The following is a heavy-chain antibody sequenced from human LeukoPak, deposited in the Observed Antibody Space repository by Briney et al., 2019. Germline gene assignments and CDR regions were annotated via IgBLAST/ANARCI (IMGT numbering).Heavy chain of an antibody. V-gene: IGHV3-7*01. J-gene: IGHJ4*02. CDR3: AKLLNMGTTYDS. CDR2: INPDGSRQ. CDR1: GFTFSGSW. Sequence: GGSLRLSCEASGFTFSGSWMSWVRQAPGQGLEWVASINPDGSRQLYADSVSGRFAISRDNTKRLLYLQMNSLGVEDTAMYYCAKLLNMGTTYDSWGQGTRITVSS. D-gene: IGHD1-1*01.